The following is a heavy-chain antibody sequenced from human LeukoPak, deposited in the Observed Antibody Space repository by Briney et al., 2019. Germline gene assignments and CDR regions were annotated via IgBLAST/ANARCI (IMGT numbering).Heavy chain of an antibody. V-gene: IGHV3-33*01. Sequence: GGSLRLSCAASGFTFNIYGMHWVRQAPGKGLEWVAVIWPDGSNEYYADSVKGRFTVSRDDSKNTLYLQMNSLRAEDTAVYYCARASGSYDYWGQGTLVTLSS. J-gene: IGHJ4*02. CDR2: IWPDGSNE. CDR1: GFTFNIYG. D-gene: IGHD1-26*01. CDR3: ARASGSYDY.